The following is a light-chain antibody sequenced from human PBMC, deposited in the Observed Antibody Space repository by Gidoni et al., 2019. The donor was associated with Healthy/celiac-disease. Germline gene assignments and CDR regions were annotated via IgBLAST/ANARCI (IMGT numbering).Light chain of an antibody. CDR3: QQYNSYSYT. CDR2: DAS. Sequence: IHMTPSPSTLSASVGDRVTITCRASQSSSSWLAWYQQKPGKAPKLLIYDASSLESGVPSRFSGSGSGTEFTLTISSLQTDDFATYYCQQYNSYSYTFGQGTKLEIK. CDR1: QSSSSW. V-gene: IGKV1-5*01. J-gene: IGKJ2*01.